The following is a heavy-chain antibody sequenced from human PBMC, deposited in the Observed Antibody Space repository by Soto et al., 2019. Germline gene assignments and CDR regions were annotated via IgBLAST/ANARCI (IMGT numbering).Heavy chain of an antibody. Sequence: ASVKVSCKASGYTFTSYDINWVRQATGQGLEWMGWMNPNSGNTGYAQKFQGRVTMTRNTSISTAYMELSSLRSEDTAAYYCARSIVVVTALDYWGQGTLVTVSS. CDR1: GYTFTSYD. V-gene: IGHV1-8*01. D-gene: IGHD2-21*02. CDR2: MNPNSGNT. J-gene: IGHJ4*02. CDR3: ARSIVVVTALDY.